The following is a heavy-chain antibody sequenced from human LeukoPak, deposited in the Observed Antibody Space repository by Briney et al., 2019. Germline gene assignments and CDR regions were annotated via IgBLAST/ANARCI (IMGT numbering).Heavy chain of an antibody. CDR1: GGSINSYY. Sequence: SETLSLTCTVSGGSINSYYWSWIRQPPGKGLEWIGYINYSGSTNYNPSLKSRVTISVDTSKNQFSLRLSSVTAADTAVYYCARVIVGVDDAFDIWGQGTMVTVSS. J-gene: IGHJ3*02. CDR2: INYSGST. V-gene: IGHV4-59*12. CDR3: ARVIVGVDDAFDI. D-gene: IGHD1-26*01.